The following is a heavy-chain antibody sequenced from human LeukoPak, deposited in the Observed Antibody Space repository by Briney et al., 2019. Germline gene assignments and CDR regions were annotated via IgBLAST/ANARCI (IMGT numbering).Heavy chain of an antibody. CDR3: ARDRTVQLERRSELDY. D-gene: IGHD1-1*01. Sequence: NAGGSLRLSCAGYRFTFSNYGMNWVRQAAGKGLEWVSGISPSGDITYYVDSVKGRFTISRDNAKNSLYLQMNSLRAEDTAVYYCARDRTVQLERRSELDYWGQGTLVTVSS. V-gene: IGHV3-21*01. CDR2: ISPSGDIT. CDR1: RFTFSNYG. J-gene: IGHJ4*02.